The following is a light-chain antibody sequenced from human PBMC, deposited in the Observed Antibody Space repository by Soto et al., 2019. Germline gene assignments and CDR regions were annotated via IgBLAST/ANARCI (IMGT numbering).Light chain of an antibody. CDR2: DAF. Sequence: IQMPQSPSTLSASVGDRVAITCRASQSISAWLAWYQQKPGEAPRLLIYDAFSLQSGAPSRFSGSGSGTEFTLTISSLQPDDFATYYCQHYNSYSEAFGQGTKVDI. CDR3: QHYNSYSEA. CDR1: QSISAW. V-gene: IGKV1-5*01. J-gene: IGKJ1*01.